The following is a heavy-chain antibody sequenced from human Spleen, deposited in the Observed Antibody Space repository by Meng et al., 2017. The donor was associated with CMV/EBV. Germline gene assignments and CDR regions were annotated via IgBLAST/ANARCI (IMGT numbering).Heavy chain of an antibody. CDR2: MYYAGNA. Sequence: SETLSLTCSVSGASLTTYYWSWIRQPPGKGLEWIGYMYYAGNANYNPSLKSRVSISVDTSRNQFSLNLNSVTAADTAVYYCARETTTSVPLDWFDPWGQGTLVTVSS. J-gene: IGHJ5*02. CDR1: GASLTTYY. V-gene: IGHV4-59*13. D-gene: IGHD4-11*01. CDR3: ARETTTSVPLDWFDP.